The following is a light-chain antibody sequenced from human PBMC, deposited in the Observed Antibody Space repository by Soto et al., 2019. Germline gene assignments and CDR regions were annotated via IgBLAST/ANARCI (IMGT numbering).Light chain of an antibody. J-gene: IGKJ5*01. CDR2: GAA. V-gene: IGKV3D-20*02. CDR3: QQRSNWPPIT. Sequence: EIVLTQSPGTLSLSPGERATLSCRASQSVSSSYLAWDQQKPGQAPRLLIYGAASRATGIPARFSGSGSGTDFTLTISSLEPEDFAVYYCQQRSNWPPITFGQGTRLEI. CDR1: QSVSSSY.